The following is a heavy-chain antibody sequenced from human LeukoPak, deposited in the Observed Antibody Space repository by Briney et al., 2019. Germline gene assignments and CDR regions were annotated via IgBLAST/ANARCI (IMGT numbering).Heavy chain of an antibody. CDR1: GGTFSSYA. Sequence: GASVKVSCKASGGTFSSYAISWVRQAPGQGLEWMGRIIPILGIANYAQKFQGRATITADKSTSTAYMELSSLRSEDTAVYYCAKMTNSGWTFDYWGQGTLVTVSS. CDR3: AKMTNSGWTFDY. V-gene: IGHV1-69*04. D-gene: IGHD6-19*01. CDR2: IIPILGIA. J-gene: IGHJ4*02.